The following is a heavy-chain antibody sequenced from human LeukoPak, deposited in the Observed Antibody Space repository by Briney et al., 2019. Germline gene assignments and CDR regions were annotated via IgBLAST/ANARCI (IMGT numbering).Heavy chain of an antibody. CDR2: INPNSGGT. CDR1: GYTFTGQY. V-gene: IGHV1-2*02. Sequence: ASVKVSCKTSGYTFTGQYLHWVRQAPGQGLEWMGWINPNSGGTKSAQKFQGRVIMTRDTSISTAYMELRSLSSDDTAVYYCARDGGGSGYDWEDYYYGMDVWGQGTTVTVSS. CDR3: ARDGGGSGYDWEDYYYGMDV. J-gene: IGHJ6*02. D-gene: IGHD5-12*01.